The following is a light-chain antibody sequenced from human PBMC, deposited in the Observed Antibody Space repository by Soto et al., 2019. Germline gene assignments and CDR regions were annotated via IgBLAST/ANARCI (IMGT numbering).Light chain of an antibody. CDR1: SSVVGGYNY. V-gene: IGLV2-14*03. Sequence: QSVLTQPASVSGSPGQSIIISCTGTSSVVGGYNYVSWYQQHPGKAPKLVIYEVNNRPSGVSTRFSGSKSGNTASLTISGLQAEDEADYYCSSYTSSITHVFGSGTKVTVL. CDR3: SSYTSSITHV. CDR2: EVN. J-gene: IGLJ1*01.